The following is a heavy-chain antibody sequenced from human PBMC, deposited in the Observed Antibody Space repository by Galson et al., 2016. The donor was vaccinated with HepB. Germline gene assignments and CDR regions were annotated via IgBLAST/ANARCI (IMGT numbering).Heavy chain of an antibody. J-gene: IGHJ4*02. CDR2: ITPIFGTA. V-gene: IGHV1-69*06. CDR3: ARGDTAIVASSLDY. D-gene: IGHD5-18*01. CDR1: GGTFSSYA. Sequence: SVKVSCKASGGTFSSYAISWVRQAPGQGLEWMGAITPIFGTADSAQKFQGRVTITADKSTSTSYMELSSLRSEDTAVYYCARGDTAIVASSLDYWGQGTLVTVSS.